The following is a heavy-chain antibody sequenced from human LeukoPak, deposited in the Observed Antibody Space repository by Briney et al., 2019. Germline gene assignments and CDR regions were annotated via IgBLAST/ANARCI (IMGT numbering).Heavy chain of an antibody. CDR3: AKGGSYYTNYYYYMDV. D-gene: IGHD1-26*01. Sequence: GGSLRLSCAASGFTFSSYWMSWVRQAPGKGLEWVAFIRYDGSNKYYADSVKGRFTISRDNSKNTLYLQMNSLRAEDTAVYYCAKGGSYYTNYYYYMDVWGKGTTVTVSS. V-gene: IGHV3-30*02. CDR2: IRYDGSNK. CDR1: GFTFSSYW. J-gene: IGHJ6*03.